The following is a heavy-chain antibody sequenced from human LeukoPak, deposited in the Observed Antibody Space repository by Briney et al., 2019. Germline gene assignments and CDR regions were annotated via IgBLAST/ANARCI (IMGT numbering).Heavy chain of an antibody. CDR1: GFTFSSYS. D-gene: IGHD5-18*01. CDR3: ARAGNAGYSSYYYYGMDV. V-gene: IGHV3-21*01. CDR2: ISSSSSYI. J-gene: IGHJ6*02. Sequence: GGSLRLSCTASGFTFSSYSMNWVRQAPGKGLEWVSSISSSSSYIYYADSVKGRFTISRDNAKNSLYLQMNSLRAEDTAVYYCARAGNAGYSSYYYYGMDVWGQGTTVTVSS.